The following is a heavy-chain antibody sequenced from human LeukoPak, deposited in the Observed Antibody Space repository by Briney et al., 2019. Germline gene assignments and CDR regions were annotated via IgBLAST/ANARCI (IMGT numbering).Heavy chain of an antibody. J-gene: IGHJ4*02. CDR1: GGSISSSSDY. CDR2: IYYSGST. CDR3: ARVFIPDYGDYLYYFDY. D-gene: IGHD4-17*01. Sequence: KASETLSLTCTVSGGSISSSSDYWGWIRQAPGKGLEWIGYIYYSGSTNYNPSLKSRVTISVDTSKNQFSLKLSSVTAADTAVYYCARVFIPDYGDYLYYFDYWGQGTLVTVSS. V-gene: IGHV4-61*05.